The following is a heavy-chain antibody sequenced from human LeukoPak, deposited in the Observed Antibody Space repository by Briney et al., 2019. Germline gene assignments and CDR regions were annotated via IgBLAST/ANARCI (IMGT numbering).Heavy chain of an antibody. CDR3: ACLTTADAFDI. CDR1: GGSFNIYY. CDR2: IYDSGST. V-gene: IGHV4-59*03. D-gene: IGHD3-22*01. Sequence: SETLSLTCTVSGGSFNIYYWNWIRQPPGKGLEWIGYIYDSGSTNYNPSLKSRVTISVDTSKNQFSLKLSSVTAADTAVYYCACLTTADAFDIWGQGTMVTVSS. J-gene: IGHJ3*02.